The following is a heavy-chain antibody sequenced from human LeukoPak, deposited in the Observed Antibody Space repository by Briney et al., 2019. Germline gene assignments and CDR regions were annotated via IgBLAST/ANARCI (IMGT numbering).Heavy chain of an antibody. J-gene: IGHJ1*01. CDR2: IYHSGST. CDR1: GGSISSGGYS. Sequence: SETLSLTCAVSGGSISSGGYSWSWIRQPPGKGLEWIGYIYHSGSTYYNPSLKSRVTISVDRSKNQFSLKLSSVTAADTAVYYCARAGKSSARHPAAEYFQHWGQGTLVTVSS. V-gene: IGHV4-30-2*01. CDR3: ARAGKSSARHPAAEYFQH. D-gene: IGHD3-22*01.